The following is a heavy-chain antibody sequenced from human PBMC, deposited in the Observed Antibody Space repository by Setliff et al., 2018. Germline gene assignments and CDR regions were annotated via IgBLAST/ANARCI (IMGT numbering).Heavy chain of an antibody. CDR3: ARDALYDSNDRNSYHGNWLDP. CDR2: IIPIYGST. V-gene: IGHV1-69*13. CDR1: GGSFSNYA. J-gene: IGHJ5*02. Sequence: ASVKVSCKASGGSFSNYAIIWVRQAPGQGPEWMGGIIPIYGSTNNAEKFQGRVTFSADESMSTVYMELSSLTSADTALYYCARDALYDSNDRNSYHGNWLDPWGQGTLVTVSS. D-gene: IGHD3-22*01.